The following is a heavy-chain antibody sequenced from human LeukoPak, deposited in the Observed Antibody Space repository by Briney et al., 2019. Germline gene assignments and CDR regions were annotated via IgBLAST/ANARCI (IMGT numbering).Heavy chain of an antibody. CDR3: ARDGVHYYDSSGDMGAFDI. J-gene: IGHJ3*02. V-gene: IGHV3-64*01. CDR1: GFTFCSYA. D-gene: IGHD3-22*01. CDR2: ISSNGGST. Sequence: GGSLRLSCAASGFTFCSYAMHWVRQAPGKGLEYVSAISSNGGSTYYANSVKGRFTISRDNSKNTLYLQMNSLRAEDTAVYYCARDGVHYYDSSGDMGAFDIWGQGTMVTVSS.